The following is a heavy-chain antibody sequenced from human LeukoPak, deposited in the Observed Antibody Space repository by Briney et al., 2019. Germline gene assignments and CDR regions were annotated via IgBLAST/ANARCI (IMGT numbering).Heavy chain of an antibody. Sequence: PSETLSLTCTVSGGSISSGGYYWSWIRRHPGKGLEWIGYIYYSGSTNYNPSLKSRVTISVDTSKNQFSLKLSSVTAADTAVYYCARYSSGWYALSWGQGTLVTVSS. J-gene: IGHJ4*02. CDR1: GGSISSGGYY. V-gene: IGHV4-61*08. CDR3: ARYSSGWYALS. D-gene: IGHD6-19*01. CDR2: IYYSGST.